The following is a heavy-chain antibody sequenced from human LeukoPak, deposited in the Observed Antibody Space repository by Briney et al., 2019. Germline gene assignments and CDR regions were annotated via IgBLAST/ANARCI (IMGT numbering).Heavy chain of an antibody. CDR2: ISAYNGNT. Sequence: ASVKVSYKASGYTFTSYGISWVRRAPGQGLEWMGWISAYNGNTNYAQKLQGRVTMTTDTSTSTAYMELRSLRSDDTAVYYCATVRVAGDIVGVVAAKNWFDPWGQGTLVTVSS. J-gene: IGHJ5*02. CDR1: GYTFTSYG. D-gene: IGHD2-15*01. V-gene: IGHV1-18*01. CDR3: ATVRVAGDIVGVVAAKNWFDP.